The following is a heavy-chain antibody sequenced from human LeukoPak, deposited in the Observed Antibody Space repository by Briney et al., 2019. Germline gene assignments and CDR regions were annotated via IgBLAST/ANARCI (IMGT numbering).Heavy chain of an antibody. CDR2: IYPGDSDT. CDR3: ARPSHRGVAAAGDYFDY. CDR1: GYSFSSYW. Sequence: GESLKISCKGSGYSFSSYWIGWVRQMPRKGLEWMGIIYPGDSDTRYSASFQGPVTISAGKPISTAYLQWSSLKASDTAMYYGARPSHRGVAAAGDYFDYWGQGTLVTVSS. D-gene: IGHD6-13*01. V-gene: IGHV5-51*01. J-gene: IGHJ4*02.